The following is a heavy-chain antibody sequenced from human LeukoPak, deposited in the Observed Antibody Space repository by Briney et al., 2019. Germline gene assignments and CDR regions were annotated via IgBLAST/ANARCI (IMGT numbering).Heavy chain of an antibody. CDR1: GFTFSSYW. Sequence: GGSLRLSCAASGFTFSSYWMHWVRQAPGKGLVWVSRINSEGSSTSYADSVKGRFTISRDNSKNTLYLQMNSLRAEDTAVYYCAKSGLNRFDYWGQGTLVTVSS. D-gene: IGHD2-15*01. CDR3: AKSGLNRFDY. CDR2: INSEGSST. V-gene: IGHV3-74*01. J-gene: IGHJ4*02.